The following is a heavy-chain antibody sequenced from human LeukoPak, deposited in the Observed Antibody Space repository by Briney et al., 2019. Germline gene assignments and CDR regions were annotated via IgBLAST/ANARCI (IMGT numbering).Heavy chain of an antibody. CDR3: ARVSRLAQYN. V-gene: IGHV4-34*01. CDR2: INHSGST. J-gene: IGHJ4*02. D-gene: IGHD2/OR15-2a*01. Sequence: PSETLSLTCAVYGGSFSGYYWSWIRQPPGQGLEWIGEINHSGSTNYNPSLKSRVTISVDTSKNQFSLKLSSVTAADTAVYYCARVSRLAQYNWGQGTLVTVSS. CDR1: GGSFSGYY.